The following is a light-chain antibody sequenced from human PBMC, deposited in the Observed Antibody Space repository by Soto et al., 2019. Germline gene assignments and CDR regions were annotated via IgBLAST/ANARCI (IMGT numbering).Light chain of an antibody. CDR1: SGPSSYT. V-gene: IGLV4-69*01. CDR2: INSDGSH. CDR3: QTWDSAIRV. Sequence: QHVLAQSPSASASLGASVKLTCTLTSGPSSYTIAWHQQQPGRGPRYLMKINSDGSHMKGDGIPARFSGSSSESERHLTISNVQSEDEADYYCQTWDSAIRVFGGGTKLTVL. J-gene: IGLJ2*01.